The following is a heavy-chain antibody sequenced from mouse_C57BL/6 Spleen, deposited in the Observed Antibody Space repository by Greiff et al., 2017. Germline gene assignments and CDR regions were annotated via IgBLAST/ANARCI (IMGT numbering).Heavy chain of an antibody. CDR2: INPGSGGT. V-gene: IGHV1-54*01. CDR3: AIYYDYDEGFAY. D-gene: IGHD2-4*01. CDR1: GYAFTNYL. J-gene: IGHJ3*01. Sequence: VQLQQSGAELVRPGTSVKVSCKASGYAFTNYLIEWVKQRPGQGLEWIGVINPGSGGTNYNEKFKGKATLTADKSSSPAYMQLSSLTSEDSAVYFCAIYYDYDEGFAYWGQGTLVTVSA.